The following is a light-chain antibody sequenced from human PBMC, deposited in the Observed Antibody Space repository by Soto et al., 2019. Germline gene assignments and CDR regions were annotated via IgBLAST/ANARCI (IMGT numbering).Light chain of an antibody. CDR2: GAS. Sequence: MVLTQSPATLSLSPRERGTLSARASQSVGTSLAWYQQKPGQAPRLLIYGASNRATGIPDRFSGSGSGTDFTLPISKLEPEDFAVYPCQQYGGSPRTFGQGTRLE. V-gene: IGKV3-20*01. J-gene: IGKJ5*01. CDR3: QQYGGSPRT. CDR1: QSVGTS.